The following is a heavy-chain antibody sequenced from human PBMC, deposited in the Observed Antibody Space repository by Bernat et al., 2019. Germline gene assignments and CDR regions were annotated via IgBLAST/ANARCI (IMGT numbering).Heavy chain of an antibody. D-gene: IGHD6-19*01. Sequence: EVQLVESGGGLVQPGGSLRLPCAASGFTFSSYWMSWVRQAPGKGLEWVANIKQDGREKYYVDSVKGRFTISRDNAKNSLYLQMNSLRAEDTAVYYCARNQWLVRDAFDIWGQGTMVTVSS. J-gene: IGHJ3*02. CDR3: ARNQWLVRDAFDI. CDR2: IKQDGREK. V-gene: IGHV3-7*01. CDR1: GFTFSSYW.